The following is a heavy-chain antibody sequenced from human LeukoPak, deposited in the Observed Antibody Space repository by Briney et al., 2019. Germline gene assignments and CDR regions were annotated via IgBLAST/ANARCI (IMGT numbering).Heavy chain of an antibody. CDR2: IIPIFGIA. CDR3: ARGLKEQQLAPFDY. D-gene: IGHD6-13*01. CDR1: GGTFSSYA. V-gene: IGHV1-69*04. Sequence: ASVKVSCKASGGTFSSYAISWVRQAPGQGLEWMGRIIPIFGIANYAQKFQGRVTITADKSTSTAYMELSSLRSEDTAAYYCARGLKEQQLAPFDYWGQGALVTVSS. J-gene: IGHJ4*02.